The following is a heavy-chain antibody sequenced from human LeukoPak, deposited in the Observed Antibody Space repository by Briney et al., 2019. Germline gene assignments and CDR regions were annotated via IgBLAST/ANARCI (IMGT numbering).Heavy chain of an antibody. CDR1: GASISNTNNY. CDR3: ARFIPRWRFES. D-gene: IGHD5-24*01. J-gene: IGHJ4*02. CDR2: IYYTGTT. Sequence: PSETLSLTCSVSGASISNTNNYWGWIRQPPGKGQEWVASIYYTGTTYHNPSLNSRVTISVDTSRSQFSLKLTSVTAADTAVYYCARFIPRWRFESWGQGTLVTVSS. V-gene: IGHV4-39*01.